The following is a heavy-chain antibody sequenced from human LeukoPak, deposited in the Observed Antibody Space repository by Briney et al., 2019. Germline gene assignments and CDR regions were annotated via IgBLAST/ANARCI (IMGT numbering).Heavy chain of an antibody. V-gene: IGHV1-18*01. CDR3: ARHCDRSGYYCY. Sequence: GASVQVSCKASGDSFTNYGISWVRQAPGQGLEWMGWISAYNGNPNYAQKLQGRVTMTTDTSTSTAYMELRSLRSDDTAVYYCARHCDRSGYYCYWGQGTLVTVSS. J-gene: IGHJ4*02. D-gene: IGHD3-22*01. CDR2: ISAYNGNP. CDR1: GDSFTNYG.